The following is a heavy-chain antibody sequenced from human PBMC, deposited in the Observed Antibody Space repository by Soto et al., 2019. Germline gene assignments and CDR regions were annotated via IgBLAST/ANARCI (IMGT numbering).Heavy chain of an antibody. CDR1: GGSFSGYY. CDR2: INHSGST. V-gene: IGHV4-34*01. J-gene: IGHJ4*02. D-gene: IGHD2-8*02. Sequence: PSETLSLTCAVYGGSFSGYYWTWIRQPPGTGLEWIGEINHSGSTNYNPSLKSRVTISVDTSKNQFSLKLTSVTAADTDVYYCARDKITGLFDYWGQGTLVT. CDR3: ARDKITGLFDY.